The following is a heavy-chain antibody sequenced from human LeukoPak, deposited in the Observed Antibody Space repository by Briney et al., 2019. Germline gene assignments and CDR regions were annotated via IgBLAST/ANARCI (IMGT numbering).Heavy chain of an antibody. J-gene: IGHJ3*02. CDR2: ISSSSNYM. Sequence: GGSLRLSCAASGFIFSRYSMNWVRQTPGRGLEWVASISSSSNYMYYTDSVKGRFTISRDDAKDSLYLQMSSLRADDTAVYYCARDSDNAFDIWGQGTLVTVSS. CDR1: GFIFSRYS. V-gene: IGHV3-21*01. CDR3: ARDSDNAFDI.